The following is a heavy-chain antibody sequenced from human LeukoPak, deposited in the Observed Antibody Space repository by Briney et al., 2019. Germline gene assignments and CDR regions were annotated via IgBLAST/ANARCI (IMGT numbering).Heavy chain of an antibody. V-gene: IGHV3-23*01. CDR3: AKEGVPYDYVWGSYRYTPLDY. J-gene: IGHJ4*02. CDR2: ISGSGGST. Sequence: GGSLRLSCAASGFTFSSYAMSWVRQAPGKGLEWVSAISGSGGSTYYADSVKGRFTISRDNSKNTLYLQMNSLRAEDMAVYYCAKEGVPYDYVWGSYRYTPLDYWGQGTLVTVSS. CDR1: GFTFSSYA. D-gene: IGHD3-16*02.